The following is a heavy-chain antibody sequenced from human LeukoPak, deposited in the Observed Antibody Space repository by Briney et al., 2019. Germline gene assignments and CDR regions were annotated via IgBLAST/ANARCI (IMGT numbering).Heavy chain of an antibody. D-gene: IGHD3-10*01. CDR1: VGTFSGHY. CDR3: AREVYGSGANWFDP. CDR2: IYYSGST. J-gene: IGHJ5*02. V-gene: IGHV4-59*11. Sequence: SETLSLTCAVYVGTFSGHYWSWIRQPPGKGLEWIGYIYYSGSTNYNPSLKSRVTISVDTSKNQFSLKLSSVTAADTAVYYCAREVYGSGANWFDPWGQGTLVTVSS.